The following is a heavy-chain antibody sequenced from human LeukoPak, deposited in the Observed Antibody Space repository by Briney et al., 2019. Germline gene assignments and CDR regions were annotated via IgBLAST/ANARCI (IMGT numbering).Heavy chain of an antibody. CDR1: GGTFSNYA. CDR3: ARDGSGGSYESGYFDY. J-gene: IGHJ4*02. V-gene: IGHV1-69*01. CDR2: IIPIFGTA. D-gene: IGHD2-15*01. Sequence: ASVKVSCKASGGTFSNYAISWVRQAPGQGLEWMGGIIPIFGTANYAQKFQGRVTITADESTSTAYMELSSLRSEDTAVYYCARDGSGGSYESGYFDYWGQGTLVTVSS.